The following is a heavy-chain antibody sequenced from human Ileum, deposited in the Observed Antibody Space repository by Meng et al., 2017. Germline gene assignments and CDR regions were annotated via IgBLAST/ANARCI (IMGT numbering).Heavy chain of an antibody. J-gene: IGHJ4*02. Sequence: GESLKTSCAASGLGFSIHGMHWVRQAPGKGLAWVALIYYDGSRQYYADSVKGRFTISRDNSKDTLCLRMNSLRVEDTALYYCARSRDGYQHGYSWGQGTLVTVSS. CDR2: IYYDGSRQ. D-gene: IGHD5-24*01. V-gene: IGHV3-33*01. CDR3: ARSRDGYQHGYS. CDR1: GLGFSIHG.